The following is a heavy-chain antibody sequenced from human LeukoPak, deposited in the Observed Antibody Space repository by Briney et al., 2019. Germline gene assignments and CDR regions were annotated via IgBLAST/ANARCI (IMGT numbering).Heavy chain of an antibody. J-gene: IGHJ4*02. Sequence: GGSLRLSCAASGFTFSTYWMRWVRQAAGRGLEWVANIKKDGSEKYYVDSVKGRLTISRDNAKNSLYLQMNSLRAEDTAMYYCARDSAGNDYCGQGTLVTVSS. V-gene: IGHV3-7*01. D-gene: IGHD6-13*01. CDR1: GFTFSTYW. CDR3: ARDSAGNDY. CDR2: IKKDGSEK.